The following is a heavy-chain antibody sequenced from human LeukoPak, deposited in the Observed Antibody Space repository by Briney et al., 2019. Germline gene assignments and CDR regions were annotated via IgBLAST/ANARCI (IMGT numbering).Heavy chain of an antibody. CDR3: ATFSGSYPSYFDY. CDR2: ISSTSSYI. D-gene: IGHD1-26*01. J-gene: IGHJ4*02. Sequence: TGGSLRLSCAASGFIVSSNNMNWVRQAPGKGLEWVSSISSTSSYIYYADSLKGRFTISRDNAKKSLYLQMNSLRAEDTAVYYCATFSGSYPSYFDYLGQGTLVTVSS. V-gene: IGHV3-21*01. CDR1: GFIVSSNN.